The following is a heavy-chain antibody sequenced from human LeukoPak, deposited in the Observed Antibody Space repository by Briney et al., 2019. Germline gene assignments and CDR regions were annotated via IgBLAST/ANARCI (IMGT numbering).Heavy chain of an antibody. CDR1: GGTFSSYT. Sequence: ASVKVSCKASGGTFSSYTISWVRQAPGQGLEWMGWINPNSGGTNYAQKFQGRVTMTRDTSISTAYMELSRLRSDDTAVYYCARGRTEPYYYGSGSYYYYYMDVWGKGTTVTISS. V-gene: IGHV1-2*02. J-gene: IGHJ6*03. CDR3: ARGRTEPYYYGSGSYYYYYMDV. D-gene: IGHD3-10*01. CDR2: INPNSGGT.